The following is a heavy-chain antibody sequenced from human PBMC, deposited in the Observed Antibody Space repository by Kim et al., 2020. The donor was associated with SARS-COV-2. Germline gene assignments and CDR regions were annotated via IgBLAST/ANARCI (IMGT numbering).Heavy chain of an antibody. CDR2: FDHQYGET. Sequence: ASVKVSCKVSGYTLTELSMHWVRQTPGKGLEWMGNFDHQYGETIYAQKFQGRVTMTEDTSTDTAYLELNSLRSEDTAVYYFATESFSGVVLYALYYWGQGTLVPASS. CDR1: GYTLTELS. J-gene: IGHJ4*02. V-gene: IGHV1-24*01. CDR3: ATESFSGVVLYALYY. D-gene: IGHD3-3*01.